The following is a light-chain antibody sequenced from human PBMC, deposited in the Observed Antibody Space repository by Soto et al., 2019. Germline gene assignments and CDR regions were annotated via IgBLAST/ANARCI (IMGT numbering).Light chain of an antibody. CDR1: QSVSSN. J-gene: IGKJ3*01. Sequence: EIVLTQSPATLSLSPGERATLSCRASQSVSSNLAWYQQKPGQAPRLLIFDASNRATGIPARFSGSASGTDFTLTIRSLDPEDFAVYCCQQRSNWLPITLGPGTEVHLK. V-gene: IGKV3-11*01. CDR2: DAS. CDR3: QQRSNWLPIT.